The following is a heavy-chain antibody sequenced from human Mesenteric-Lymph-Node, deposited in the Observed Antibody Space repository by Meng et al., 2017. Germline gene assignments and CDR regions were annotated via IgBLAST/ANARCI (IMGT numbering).Heavy chain of an antibody. V-gene: IGHV4-4*02. D-gene: IGHD5-12*01. CDR2: IYYSGRT. J-gene: IGHJ5*02. CDR3: ARDSDRYSNTFWFDP. CDR1: GGSISSNNW. Sequence: GPLQESGPGLVKPSETLSLTCAVSGGSISSNNWWSWVRQPPGMGLEWIGEIYYSGRTNYNPSLKSRVTISLDKSKNQFSLKLSSVTAADTAVYYCARDSDRYSNTFWFDPWGQGTLVTVSS.